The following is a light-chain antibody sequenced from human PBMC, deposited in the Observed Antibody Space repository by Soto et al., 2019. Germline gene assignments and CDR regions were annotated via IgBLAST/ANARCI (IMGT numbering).Light chain of an antibody. CDR1: QDIRNF. J-gene: IGKJ4*01. CDR2: DAS. V-gene: IGKV1-33*01. Sequence: DIQMTQSPSSLPASVGDRVTITCQASQDIRNFLNWYQQKPGKAPKLLIYDASILEKGVPARFSGGGSGTHFSFTISRLQPEDIAIYYCQQYDNLPLTFGGGTKVEIK. CDR3: QQYDNLPLT.